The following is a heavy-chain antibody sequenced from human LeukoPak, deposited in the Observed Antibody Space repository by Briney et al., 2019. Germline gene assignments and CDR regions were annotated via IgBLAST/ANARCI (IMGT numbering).Heavy chain of an antibody. CDR1: GLTLISNA. CDR3: AKDLGAAGLSYDY. V-gene: IGHV3-23*01. CDR2: ISGSGGST. J-gene: IGHJ4*02. D-gene: IGHD6-13*01. Sequence: PGGSLRLACSASGLTLISNAVGSGRQARGKGLGWVSAISGSGGSTYYADSVKRRFKISGDNTNNTGDVQMNSLRPDDTAVYYCAKDLGAAGLSYDYWGRGTLVTVSS.